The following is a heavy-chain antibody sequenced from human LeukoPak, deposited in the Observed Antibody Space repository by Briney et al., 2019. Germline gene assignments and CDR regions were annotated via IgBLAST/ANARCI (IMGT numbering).Heavy chain of an antibody. V-gene: IGHV3-53*01. CDR3: ASHWGGY. J-gene: IGHJ4*02. Sequence: PGGSLRLSCAASGFTAITNYISWFGKAQGKGLEWVSIIYDSGTIHYADSVKGRFTISRDNLKNTLYLQMNSLRAEDTAVYYCASHWGGYWGQGTLVTVSS. CDR2: IYDSGTI. D-gene: IGHD3-16*01. CDR1: GFTAITNY.